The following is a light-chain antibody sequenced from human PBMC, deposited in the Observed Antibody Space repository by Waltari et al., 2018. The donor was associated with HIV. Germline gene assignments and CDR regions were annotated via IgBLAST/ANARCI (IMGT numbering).Light chain of an antibody. Sequence: EVVMTQSPATLLESPGKTANLSCRASRSLGSNVAWYTQKHGRSPRLLIHGASSRASDVPPTFSGSGAGTDFSLSISSLRSDEVGIYYCQQYSTWPLTFGRGTTVEIK. J-gene: IGKJ1*01. CDR2: GAS. V-gene: IGKV3-15*01. CDR1: RSLGSN. CDR3: QQYSTWPLT.